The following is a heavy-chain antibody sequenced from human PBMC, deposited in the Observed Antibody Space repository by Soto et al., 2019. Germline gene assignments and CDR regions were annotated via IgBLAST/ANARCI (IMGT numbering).Heavy chain of an antibody. Sequence: QVQLQESGPGLVKPSQTLSLTCTVSGDSVNSGRHFWSWIRQHPGKGLEWLGYISYSGTTYYNTSLKSRLSMSIDTSENQFSLRLGSLTAADTAVYYCARGRPKMGAKTFFDFWGHGTRVTVSS. CDR3: ARGRPKMGAKTFFDF. D-gene: IGHD1-26*01. CDR1: GDSVNSGRHF. CDR2: ISYSGTT. V-gene: IGHV4-31*03. J-gene: IGHJ4*01.